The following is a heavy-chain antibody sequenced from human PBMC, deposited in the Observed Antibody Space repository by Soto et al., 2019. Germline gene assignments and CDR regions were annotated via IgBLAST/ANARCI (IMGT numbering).Heavy chain of an antibody. CDR1: GGSMISYY. V-gene: IGHV4-59*12. CDR2: IYFTGNT. J-gene: IGHJ4*02. D-gene: IGHD6-13*01. CDR3: VRVLASGYSSSWYLDY. Sequence: SETLSLTCTVSGGSMISYYWSWIQQPPGKGLEWIGHIYFTGNTFYIPSLKSRVSISLDTSKNQFSLNLTSVTAADTAIYYCVRVLASGYSSSWYLDYWGQGTLVTVSS.